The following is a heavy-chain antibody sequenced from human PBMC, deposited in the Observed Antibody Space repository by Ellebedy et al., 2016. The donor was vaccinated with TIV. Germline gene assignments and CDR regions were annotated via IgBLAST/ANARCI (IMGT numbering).Heavy chain of an antibody. J-gene: IGHJ6*02. Sequence: GGSLRLSXTASGFTFGDCAMSWVRQAPGKGLEWVSFIRSKAYGGTTEYAASVKGRFTISRDDSKSVAYLQMNSLKAEDTAVYYCTRDLTTLAAAGTGIYYYTMDVWGQGTTVTVSS. D-gene: IGHD6-13*01. CDR2: IRSKAYGGTT. CDR1: GFTFGDCA. V-gene: IGHV3-49*04. CDR3: TRDLTTLAAAGTGIYYYTMDV.